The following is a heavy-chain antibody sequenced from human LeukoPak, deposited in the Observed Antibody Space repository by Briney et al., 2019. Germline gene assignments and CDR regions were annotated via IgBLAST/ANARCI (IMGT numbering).Heavy chain of an antibody. CDR3: AREVGALLYGYSYYYMDV. D-gene: IGHD2-2*02. V-gene: IGHV4-30-4*01. J-gene: IGHJ6*03. Sequence: TSETLSLTCTVSGASISSGDYLWSWIRQPPGMGLEWIGNIYYSGSTNYNASLKSRVTISIDTSKNQFSLKLSSVTAADTAVYYCAREVGALLYGYSYYYMDVWGKGTTVTVSS. CDR1: GASISSGDYL. CDR2: IYYSGST.